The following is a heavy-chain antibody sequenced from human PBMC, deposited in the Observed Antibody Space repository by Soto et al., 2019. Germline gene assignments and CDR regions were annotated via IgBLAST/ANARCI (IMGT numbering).Heavy chain of an antibody. Sequence: GGPITPYRPYCKFTYSSYRLNRVNKAPGKGLEWVSYISSSSSTIYYADSVKGRFTISRDNAKNSLYLQMNRLRAEDTAVYYCARDDYLWGSYRPFYHWGQGTLVPVSS. V-gene: IGHV3-48*01. CDR3: ARDDYLWGSYRPFYH. J-gene: IGHJ4*02. CDR2: ISSSSSTI. D-gene: IGHD3-16*02. CDR1: KFTYSSYR.